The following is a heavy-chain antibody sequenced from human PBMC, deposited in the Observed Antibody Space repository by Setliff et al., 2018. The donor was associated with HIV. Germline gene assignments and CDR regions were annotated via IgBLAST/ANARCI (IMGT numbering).Heavy chain of an antibody. CDR2: ISAYTDKT. V-gene: IGHV1-18*01. CDR1: GYTFTSYG. J-gene: IGHJ3*02. D-gene: IGHD2-15*01. CDR3: ARDRLTAGKYCSDSRCDDAFDI. Sequence: ASVKVSCKASGYTFTSYGISWVRQAPGQGLEWMGWISAYTDKTNYAQKLQGRLTMTTDTSTSTAFMELRSLKSDDTAVYYCARDRLTAGKYCSDSRCDDAFDIWGQGTMVTVSS.